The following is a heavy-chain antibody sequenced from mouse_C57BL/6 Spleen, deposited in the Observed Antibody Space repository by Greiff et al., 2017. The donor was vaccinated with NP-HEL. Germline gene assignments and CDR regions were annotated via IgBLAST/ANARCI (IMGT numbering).Heavy chain of an antibody. J-gene: IGHJ4*01. CDR3: ARDGSRPYYAMDY. CDR2: IYPGDGDT. D-gene: IGHD1-1*01. Sequence: QVQLQQSGAELVKPGASVKISCKASGYAFSSYWMNWVKQRPGKGLEWIGQIYPGDGDTNYNGKFKGKATLTADKSSSTAYMQLSSLTSEDSAVYCCARDGSRPYYAMDYWGQGTSVTVSS. V-gene: IGHV1-80*01. CDR1: GYAFSSYW.